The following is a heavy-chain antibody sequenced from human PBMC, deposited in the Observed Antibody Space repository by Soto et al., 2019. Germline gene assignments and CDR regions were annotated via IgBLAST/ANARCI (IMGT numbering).Heavy chain of an antibody. CDR3: AQNYNVWGYF. V-gene: IGHV3-23*01. J-gene: IGHJ4*02. CDR1: GFTFSSYD. D-gene: IGHD3-16*01. Sequence: EAQLLESGGDLVVPGGSLRLSCAASGFTFSSYDMSWVRQAPGKGLEWVSGVSGGGGTTHYADSVKGRFTISRENSKNTLYLQMNSLRAEDTAIYFCAQNYNVWGYFWGQGTLVTVSS. CDR2: VSGGGGTT.